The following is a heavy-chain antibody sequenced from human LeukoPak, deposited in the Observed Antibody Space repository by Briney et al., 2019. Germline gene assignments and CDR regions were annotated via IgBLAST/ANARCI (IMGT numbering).Heavy chain of an antibody. J-gene: IGHJ5*02. D-gene: IGHD6-13*01. V-gene: IGHV1-3*01. CDR1: GYTFTSYA. Sequence: ASVNVSCKASGYTFTSYAMHWVRQAPGQRLEWMGWINAGNGNTKYSQKFQGRVTITRDTSASTAYMELSSLRSEDTAVYYCARGKAAAPYNWFDPWGQGTLVTVSS. CDR2: INAGNGNT. CDR3: ARGKAAAPYNWFDP.